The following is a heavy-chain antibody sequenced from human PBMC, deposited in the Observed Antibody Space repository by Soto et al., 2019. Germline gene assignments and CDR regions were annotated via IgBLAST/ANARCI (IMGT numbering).Heavy chain of an antibody. CDR2: IYWDDDK. Sequence: SGPTLVNPTQTLTLTCTFSGFSLSTSGVGVGWIRQPPGKALEWLALIYWDDDKRYSPSLKSRLTITKDTSKNQVVLTMTNMDPVDKATYYCANRIRAGSGGSCYNWFDPWGQGTLVTVSS. CDR3: ANRIRAGSGGSCYNWFDP. CDR1: GFSLSTSGVG. D-gene: IGHD2-15*01. V-gene: IGHV2-5*02. J-gene: IGHJ5*02.